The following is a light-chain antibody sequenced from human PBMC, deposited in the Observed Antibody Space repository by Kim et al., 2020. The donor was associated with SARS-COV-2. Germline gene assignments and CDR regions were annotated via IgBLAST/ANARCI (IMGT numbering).Light chain of an antibody. CDR2: YDS. Sequence: SSELTQPPSVSVAPGKTARITCGGNNIGSKSVHWYQQKPSQAPVLVIYYDSDRPSGIPERFSGSNSGNTATLTISRVEAGDEADYYCQVWDSSSDHPVFG. J-gene: IGLJ3*02. CDR1: NIGSKS. V-gene: IGLV3-21*04. CDR3: QVWDSSSDHPV.